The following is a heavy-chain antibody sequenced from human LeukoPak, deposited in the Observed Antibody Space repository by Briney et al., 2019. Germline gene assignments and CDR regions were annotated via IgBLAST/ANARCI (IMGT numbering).Heavy chain of an antibody. V-gene: IGHV3-64*01. Sequence: GGSLRLSCAASGFTLSSYAMHWGGQAPGKGLEYGSAIIKGGDSTHYANPVKGRFTISRDNSKNTLYLQMGSLRAEDMAVYYCARPYYDIWSAYVYWGQGTLVTVSS. D-gene: IGHD3-3*01. J-gene: IGHJ4*02. CDR1: GFTLSSYA. CDR3: ARPYYDIWSAYVY. CDR2: IIKGGDST.